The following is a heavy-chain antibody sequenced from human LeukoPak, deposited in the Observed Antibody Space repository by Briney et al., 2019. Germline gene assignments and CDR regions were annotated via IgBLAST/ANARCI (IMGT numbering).Heavy chain of an antibody. V-gene: IGHV3-74*01. CDR2: INSDGSST. CDR1: GFTFSSYW. Sequence: GGSLRLSCAASGFTFSSYWMHWVRQAPGKGLVWVSRINSDGSSTSYADSVKGRFTISRDNAKNTLYLQMNSLRAEDTAVYYCARDTTYYDILTGSGMDVWGQGTTVTVSS. CDR3: ARDTTYYDILTGSGMDV. J-gene: IGHJ6*02. D-gene: IGHD3-9*01.